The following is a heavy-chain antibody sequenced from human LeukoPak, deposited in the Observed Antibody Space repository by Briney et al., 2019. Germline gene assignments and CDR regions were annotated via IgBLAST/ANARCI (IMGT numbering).Heavy chain of an antibody. V-gene: IGHV3-21*01. Sequence: PGGSLRLSCAASGFTFSSYAMSWVRQAPGKGLEWVSSISSSSSYIYYADSVKGRFTISRDNAKNSLYLQMNSLRAEDTAVYYCARRVAGTVSSDYWGQGTLVTVSS. D-gene: IGHD6-19*01. CDR1: GFTFSSYA. CDR3: ARRVAGTVSSDY. CDR2: ISSSSSYI. J-gene: IGHJ4*02.